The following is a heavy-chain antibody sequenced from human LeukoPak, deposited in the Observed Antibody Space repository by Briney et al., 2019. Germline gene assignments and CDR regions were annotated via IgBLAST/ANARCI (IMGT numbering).Heavy chain of an antibody. V-gene: IGHV4-38-2*02. D-gene: IGHD4-17*01. Sequence: SETLSLTCTVSGYSISSGYYWGWIRQPPGKGLEWIGSIYHSGSTYYNPSLKSRVTISVDTSKNQFSLKLSSVTAADTAVYYCVGHYGPLSYFDYWGQGTLVTVSS. CDR2: IYHSGST. CDR3: VGHYGPLSYFDY. J-gene: IGHJ4*02. CDR1: GYSISSGYY.